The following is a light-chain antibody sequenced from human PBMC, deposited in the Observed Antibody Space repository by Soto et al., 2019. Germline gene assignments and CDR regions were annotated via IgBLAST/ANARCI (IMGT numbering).Light chain of an antibody. CDR3: SAYTITNTVV. Sequence: ALTPPASVSGSPGQSITISCTGTSSDVGNYKFVSWYQQHPGKVPKLLIYEVSNRPSGISNRFSGSKSGNTASLTISGLQAEDEADYSCSAYTITNTVVFGGGTKLTVL. CDR1: SSDVGNYKF. CDR2: EVS. J-gene: IGLJ2*01. V-gene: IGLV2-14*01.